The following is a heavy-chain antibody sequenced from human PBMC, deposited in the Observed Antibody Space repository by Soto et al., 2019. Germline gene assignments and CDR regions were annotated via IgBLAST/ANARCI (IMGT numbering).Heavy chain of an antibody. V-gene: IGHV3-23*01. D-gene: IGHD2-2*01. J-gene: IGHJ6*01. CDR1: GFTFSSYA. CDR2: ISGSGGST. Sequence: GSLRVSCAASGFTFSSYAMSWVRQAPGKGLEWVSAISGSGGSTYYADSVKGRFTISRDNSKNTLYLQMNSLRAEDTAVYYCAKALGYCSSTSFYYYYYYGKEVCGQGTTFTV. CDR3: AKALGYCSSTSFYYYYYYGKEV.